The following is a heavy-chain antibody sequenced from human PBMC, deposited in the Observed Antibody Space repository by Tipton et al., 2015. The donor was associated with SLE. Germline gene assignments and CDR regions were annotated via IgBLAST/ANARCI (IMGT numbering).Heavy chain of an antibody. J-gene: IGHJ5*02. V-gene: IGHV4-61*02. CDR2: IYSSGAT. CDR3: ARDFRAAGNWFDP. CDR1: GGSISSGGYY. D-gene: IGHD6-13*01. Sequence: TLSLTCTVSGGSISSGGYYWGWIRQPAGKGLEWIGRIYSSGATSYNPSLKSRVTMSVDTSKNQFSLKLSSVTAADTAVYYCARDFRAAGNWFDPWGQGTQVTVSS.